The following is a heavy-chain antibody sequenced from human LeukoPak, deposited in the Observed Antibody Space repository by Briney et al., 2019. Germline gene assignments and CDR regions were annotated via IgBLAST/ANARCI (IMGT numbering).Heavy chain of an antibody. V-gene: IGHV1-69*06. CDR3: ARGRLQWLVEANAFDI. Sequence: SVKVSCKASGGTFSSYAISWVRQAPGQGLEWMGGIIPIFGTANYAQKSQGRVTITADKSTSTAYMELSSLRSEDTAVYYCARGRLQWLVEANAFDIWGQGTMVTVSS. CDR1: GGTFSSYA. J-gene: IGHJ3*02. CDR2: IIPIFGTA. D-gene: IGHD6-19*01.